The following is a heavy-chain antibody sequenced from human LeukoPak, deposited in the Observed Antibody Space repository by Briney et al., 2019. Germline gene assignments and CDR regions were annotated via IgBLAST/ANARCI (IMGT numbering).Heavy chain of an antibody. Sequence: KPSETLSLTCTVSGGSISTYYWSWVRQPPGKGLERIGYIYYSGSTNYNPSLKSRVTISVDTSKNQFSLKLSSVTAADTAVYYCARDPSGSYYLSGAFDIWGQGTMVTVSS. CDR1: GGSISTYY. D-gene: IGHD1-26*01. CDR2: IYYSGST. CDR3: ARDPSGSYYLSGAFDI. J-gene: IGHJ3*02. V-gene: IGHV4-59*01.